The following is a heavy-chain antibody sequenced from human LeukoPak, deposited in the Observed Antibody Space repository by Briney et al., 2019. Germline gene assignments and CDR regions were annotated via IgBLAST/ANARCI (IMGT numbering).Heavy chain of an antibody. V-gene: IGHV3-21*01. J-gene: IGHJ4*02. D-gene: IGHD1-26*01. CDR1: GFTFSSYS. Sequence: GGSLRLSCAASGFTFSSYSMNWVRQAPGKGLGRVSSISSSSSYIYYADSVKGRFTISRDNAKNTLYLQMNSLRAEDTAVYYCAKGGGSGNYPQYYFDYWGQGAPVTVSS. CDR2: ISSSSSYI. CDR3: AKGGGSGNYPQYYFDY.